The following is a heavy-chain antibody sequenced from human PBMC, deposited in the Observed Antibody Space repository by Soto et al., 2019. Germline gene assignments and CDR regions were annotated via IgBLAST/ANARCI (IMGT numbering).Heavy chain of an antibody. CDR3: ARAAITMIRDNWFDP. J-gene: IGHJ5*02. D-gene: IGHD3-10*01. CDR1: GYSISSGYY. V-gene: IGHV4-38-2*01. CDR2: IYHSGST. Sequence: ETLSLTCAVSGYSISSGYYWGWIRQPPGKGLEWIGSIYHSGSTYYNPSLKSRVTISVDTSKNQFSLKLSSVTAADTAVYYCARAAITMIRDNWFDPWGQGTLVTVSS.